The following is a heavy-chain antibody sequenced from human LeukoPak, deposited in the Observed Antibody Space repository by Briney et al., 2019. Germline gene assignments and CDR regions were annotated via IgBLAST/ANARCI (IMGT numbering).Heavy chain of an antibody. Sequence: PGGSLRLSCAASGFTSSSYSMNWVRQAPGKGLEWVSYISSSSSTIYYADSVKGRFTISRDTAKNSLYLQMNSLRAEDTAVYYCARDYYGDYYFDYWGQGTQVTVSS. CDR2: ISSSSSTI. V-gene: IGHV3-48*04. CDR3: ARDYYGDYYFDY. CDR1: GFTSSSYS. D-gene: IGHD4-17*01. J-gene: IGHJ4*02.